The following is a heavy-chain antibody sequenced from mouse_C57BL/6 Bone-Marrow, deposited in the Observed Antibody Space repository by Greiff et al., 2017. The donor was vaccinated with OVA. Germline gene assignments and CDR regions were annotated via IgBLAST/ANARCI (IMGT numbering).Heavy chain of an antibody. V-gene: IGHV5-9-1*02. CDR3: TRAPPYGNYFDY. D-gene: IGHD1-1*01. Sequence: EVKLMESGEGLVKPGGSLKLSCAASGFTFSSYAMSWVRQTPEKRLEWVAYISSGGDYIYYADTVKGRFPISRDNARNTLYLHMSSLKSEDTAMYYCTRAPPYGNYFDYWGQGTTLTVSS. CDR2: ISSGGDYI. J-gene: IGHJ2*01. CDR1: GFTFSSYA.